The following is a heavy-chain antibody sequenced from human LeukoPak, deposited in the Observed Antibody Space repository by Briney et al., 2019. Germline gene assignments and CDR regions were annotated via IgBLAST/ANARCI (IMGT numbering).Heavy chain of an antibody. Sequence: KPGGSLRLSCAASGFTFSTYSMNWVRQAPGKGLEWVSSISSSSTDIYYGDSVKGRFAISRDNAKNSLYLQMNSLRAEDTAVYYCARDVWAYYDFWSGSRVVDDYWGQGTLVTVSS. CDR2: ISSSSTDI. J-gene: IGHJ4*02. CDR1: GFTFSTYS. D-gene: IGHD3-3*01. CDR3: ARDVWAYYDFWSGSRVVDDY. V-gene: IGHV3-21*01.